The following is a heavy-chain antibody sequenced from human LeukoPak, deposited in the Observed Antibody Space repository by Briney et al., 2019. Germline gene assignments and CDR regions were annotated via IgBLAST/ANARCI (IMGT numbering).Heavy chain of an antibody. D-gene: IGHD3-16*01. Sequence: PGGSLRLSCTASGFTFSTYWIHWVRQAPGKGLVWLSQFKFDGALTIYADSVRGRFTISRDNANNTLYLQMNSLGTEDTAVYYCVTGHYDSRMYFDLWGRGTLVTVSS. J-gene: IGHJ2*01. V-gene: IGHV3-74*01. CDR2: FKFDGALT. CDR3: VTGHYDSRMYFDL. CDR1: GFTFSTYW.